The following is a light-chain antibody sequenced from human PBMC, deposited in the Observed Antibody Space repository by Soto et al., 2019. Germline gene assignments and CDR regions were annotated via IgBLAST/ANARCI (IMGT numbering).Light chain of an antibody. CDR2: SAS. J-gene: IGKJ1*01. CDR1: QNMTRY. Sequence: DIQMTQSPSSLSASVGDSLTITCRPSQNMTRYLNWFQQKPGKAPKLLIYSASSLQSGVPSRFSGSGSGANFTLTISSLQPEDFATYYCQQSFSIPWTFGPGTKVEIK. V-gene: IGKV1-39*01. CDR3: QQSFSIPWT.